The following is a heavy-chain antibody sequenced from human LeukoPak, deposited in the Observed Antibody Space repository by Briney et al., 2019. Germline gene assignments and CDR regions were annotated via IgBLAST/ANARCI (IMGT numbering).Heavy chain of an antibody. J-gene: IGHJ4*02. CDR1: GFTVSSNY. CDR3: VKRTMAGVLERRTYYFDY. CDR2: ISGSGLNA. D-gene: IGHD2-2*01. V-gene: IGHV3-23*01. Sequence: PGGSLRLSCAASGFTVSSNYMSWVRQAPGKWLEWLSIISGSGLNAYYADSVKGRFTISRDNSKSTLFLQMNSLRAEDTALYYCVKRTMAGVLERRTYYFDYWGQGSLVTVSP.